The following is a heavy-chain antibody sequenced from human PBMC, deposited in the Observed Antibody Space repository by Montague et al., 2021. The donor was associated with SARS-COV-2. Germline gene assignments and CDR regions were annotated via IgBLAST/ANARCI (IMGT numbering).Heavy chain of an antibody. V-gene: IGHV4-4*07. Sequence: SETLSLTCSVSGGSITPYGDSIGGYFWSWIRQPAGKGLEWIGRIYNTGNFDYNPSLNSRVSMSMDTSKQEFSMRLISVTAADTAVYYCAGDAYYFSPGCREFGGFDSWGQGTLVTVSS. CDR3: AGDAYYFSPGCREFGGFDS. CDR1: GGSITPYGDSIGGYF. CDR2: IYNTGNF. J-gene: IGHJ5*01. D-gene: IGHD2/OR15-2a*01.